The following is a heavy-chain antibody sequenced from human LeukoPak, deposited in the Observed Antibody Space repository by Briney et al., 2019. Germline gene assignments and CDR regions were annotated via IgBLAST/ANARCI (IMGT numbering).Heavy chain of an antibody. CDR1: GFTFSSYW. D-gene: IGHD6-13*01. J-gene: IGHJ5*02. V-gene: IGHV3-74*01. CDR2: ISYDGGDP. Sequence: GGSLRLSCAASGFTFSSYWMHWVRQAPGKGLVWVSRISYDGGDPSYADSVKGRFTISRDNAKNTLYLQMNSLTAEDTAVYYCARGYSSRLYNWLDPWGQGTLVAVSS. CDR3: ARGYSSRLYNWLDP.